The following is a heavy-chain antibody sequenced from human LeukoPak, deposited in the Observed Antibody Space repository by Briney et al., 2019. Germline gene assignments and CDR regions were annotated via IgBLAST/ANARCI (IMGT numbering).Heavy chain of an antibody. V-gene: IGHV3-66*02. CDR1: GFTVNNNY. J-gene: IGHJ4*02. Sequence: PGGSLRLSCAASGFTVNNNYMSWVRQAPGKGLEWVSFIYNTGDTYYADSVKGRFAISRDNAKNTLYLQMNSLRVEDTAVYYCAKQMVVDYFDYWGQGTLVTVSS. CDR3: AKQMVVDYFDY. D-gene: IGHD5-24*01. CDR2: IYNTGDT.